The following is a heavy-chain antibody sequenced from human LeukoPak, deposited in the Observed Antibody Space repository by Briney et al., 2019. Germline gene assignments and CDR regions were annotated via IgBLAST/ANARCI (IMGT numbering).Heavy chain of an antibody. J-gene: IGHJ5*02. D-gene: IGHD6-19*01. Sequence: ASVKVSCKASGYSFTSCYMHRVRQAPGQGLEWMGIFNPTSGSTTYAQKFQGRVTVTRDTSTSTVHMELSSLRSDDTAVYYCARGHSLAVAGRQNWFDPWGQGTLVTVSA. V-gene: IGHV1-46*01. CDR3: ARGHSLAVAGRQNWFDP. CDR2: FNPTSGST. CDR1: GYSFTSCY.